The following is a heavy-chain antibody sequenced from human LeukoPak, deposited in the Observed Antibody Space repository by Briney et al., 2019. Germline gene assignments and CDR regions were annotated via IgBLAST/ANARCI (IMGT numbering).Heavy chain of an antibody. D-gene: IGHD6-19*01. J-gene: IGHJ4*02. Sequence: LRLSCAASGFTFSDYYMSWIRQPPGKGLEWIGYIHYSGSAWNDPSHKSRVTISVDTSKNQFSLTLSSVTAADTAVYYCAATSGWYVVSWGQGTLVTVSS. CDR1: GFTFSDYY. V-gene: IGHV4-30-4*08. CDR2: IHYSGSA. CDR3: AATSGWYVVS.